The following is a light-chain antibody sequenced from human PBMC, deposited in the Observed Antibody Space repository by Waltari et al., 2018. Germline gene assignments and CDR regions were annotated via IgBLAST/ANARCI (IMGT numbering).Light chain of an antibody. J-gene: IGLJ1*01. CDR3: SSYTSSGTPYV. V-gene: IGLV2-14*03. Sequence: QSALTQPASVSGSPGQSITISCTGTSSDVGAHNYVPWYQQHPGKAPKLIIYDVTDRPAGVSNRFSGSKFGNTASLTISGLQAEDEADYYCSSYTSSGTPYVFGTGTRVTVL. CDR1: SSDVGAHNY. CDR2: DVT.